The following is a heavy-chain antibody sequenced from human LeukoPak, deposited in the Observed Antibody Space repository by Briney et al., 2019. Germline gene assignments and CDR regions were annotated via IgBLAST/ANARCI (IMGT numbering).Heavy chain of an antibody. CDR3: ARDVRAQWLDAFDI. Sequence: GGSLRLSCAASGFTFSSYWMHWVRQAPGKGLVWVSRINSDGSSTSYADSVKGRFTISGDNAKNTLYLQMNSLRAEDTAVYYCARDVRAQWLDAFDIWGQGTMVTVSS. D-gene: IGHD3-22*01. CDR1: GFTFSSYW. J-gene: IGHJ3*02. V-gene: IGHV3-74*01. CDR2: INSDGSST.